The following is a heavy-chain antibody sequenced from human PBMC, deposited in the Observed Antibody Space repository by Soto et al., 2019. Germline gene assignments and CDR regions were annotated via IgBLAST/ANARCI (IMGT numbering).Heavy chain of an antibody. CDR2: TYHSGST. CDR3: ARESHYGSGSLRPYFDY. V-gene: IGHV4-4*02. J-gene: IGHJ4*02. CDR1: GGSISSSNW. D-gene: IGHD3-10*01. Sequence: PSETLSLTCAVSGGSISSSNWWSWVRQPPGKGLEWIGETYHSGSTNYNPSLKSRVTISVDKSKNQFSLKLSSVTAADTAVYYYARESHYGSGSLRPYFDYWGQGTLVTVSS.